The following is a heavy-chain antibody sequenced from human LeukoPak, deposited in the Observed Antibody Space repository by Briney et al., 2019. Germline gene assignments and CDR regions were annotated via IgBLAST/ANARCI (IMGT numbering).Heavy chain of an antibody. CDR2: INHSGST. CDR3: ARGVYYDILTGPHYFDY. CDR1: GFTLSDYA. V-gene: IGHV4-34*01. J-gene: IGHJ4*02. D-gene: IGHD3-9*01. Sequence: LSLSCAASGFTLSDYAVHWVRQPPGKGLEWIGEINHSGSTNYNPSLKSRVTISVDTSKNQFSLKLSSVTAADTAVYYCARGVYYDILTGPHYFDYWGQGTLVTVSS.